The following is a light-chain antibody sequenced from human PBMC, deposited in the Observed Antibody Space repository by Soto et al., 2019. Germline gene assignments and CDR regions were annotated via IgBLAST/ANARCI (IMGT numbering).Light chain of an antibody. CDR1: QSISSW. Sequence: DIQMTQSPSTLSASVGDRVTITCRASQSISSWLAWYQQKPGKAPKLVIYKASSLESGVPSRFSGSGSGTEFTHTISSLQPDDFATYYCLQYNSYSRTFGQGTKVDIK. CDR3: LQYNSYSRT. V-gene: IGKV1-5*03. J-gene: IGKJ1*01. CDR2: KAS.